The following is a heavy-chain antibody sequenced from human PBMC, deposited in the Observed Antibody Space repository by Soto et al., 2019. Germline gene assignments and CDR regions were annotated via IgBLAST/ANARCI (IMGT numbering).Heavy chain of an antibody. CDR1: GYSFSSYG. V-gene: IGHV1-18*01. Sequence: VSVKVSCKASGYSFSSYGISWVRQAPGQGLEWMGWISAYNGNTNYAQKLQGRVTMTTDTSTSTAYMELRSLRSDDTAVYYCARGCHYGVLCAFDIWGQGTMVTVSS. D-gene: IGHD4-17*01. J-gene: IGHJ3*02. CDR2: ISAYNGNT. CDR3: ARGCHYGVLCAFDI.